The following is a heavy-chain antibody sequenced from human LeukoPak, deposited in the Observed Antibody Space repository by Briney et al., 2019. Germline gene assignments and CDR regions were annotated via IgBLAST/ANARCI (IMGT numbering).Heavy chain of an antibody. D-gene: IGHD2-2*01. CDR3: ARDRGGYCSSTSCYAGYWFDP. CDR2: IYTGRST. Sequence: SQTLSLTCTVSGDSISSGNYYWTWIRQPAGKGLEWIGHIYTGRSTNYNPSLKSRVTISVDTSKNQFSLKLSSVTAADTAVYYCARDRGGYCSSTSCYAGYWFDPWGQGTLVTVSS. J-gene: IGHJ5*02. V-gene: IGHV4-61*09. CDR1: GDSISSGNYY.